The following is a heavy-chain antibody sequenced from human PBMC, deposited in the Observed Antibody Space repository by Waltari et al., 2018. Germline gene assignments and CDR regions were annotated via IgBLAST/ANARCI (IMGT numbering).Heavy chain of an antibody. CDR3: ARRSSGAYPDYYYGLDV. V-gene: IGHV4-39*02. J-gene: IGHJ6*02. CDR2: VHSGGTT. Sequence: QLQLQESGPGLVEPSETLSLTRSVSGGFISGNSYYWGWIRQPPGKGLEWIGSVHSGGTTYYHPSLKSRISISLDTTEHRFSLKLTSVTAADTAVYYCARRSSGAYPDYYYGLDVWGQGATV. D-gene: IGHD3-22*01. CDR1: GGFISGNSYY.